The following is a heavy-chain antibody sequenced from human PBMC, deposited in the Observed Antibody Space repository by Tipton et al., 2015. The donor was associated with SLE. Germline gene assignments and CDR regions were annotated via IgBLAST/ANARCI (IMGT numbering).Heavy chain of an antibody. J-gene: IGHJ3*02. CDR2: IYYSGST. V-gene: IGHV4-59*11. CDR3: ARRSIVVVIAIYDAFDI. Sequence: TLSLTCTVSGGSISSHYWSWIRQPPGKGLEWIGYIYYSGSTNYNPSLKSRVIISVDTSKNQFSLKLSSVTAADTAVYYCARRSIVVVIAIYDAFDIWGQGTMVTVSS. D-gene: IGHD2-21*01. CDR1: GGSISSHY.